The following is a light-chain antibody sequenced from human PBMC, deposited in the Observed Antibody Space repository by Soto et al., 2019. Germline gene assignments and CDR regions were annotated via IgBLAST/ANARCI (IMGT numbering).Light chain of an antibody. CDR2: DAS. CDR3: QQYNSYPWT. Sequence: DIQMIQSPSALSASVGDRVTITSRASQSISRRLAWYQQKPGKAPKLLIYDASSLESGVPAGFSGSGSGTQFTLTISSLQPDDFATYYCQQYNSYPWTFGQGTKV. CDR1: QSISRR. J-gene: IGKJ1*01. V-gene: IGKV1-5*01.